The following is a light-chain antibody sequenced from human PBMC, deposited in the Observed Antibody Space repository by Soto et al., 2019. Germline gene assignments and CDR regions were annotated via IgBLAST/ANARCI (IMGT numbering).Light chain of an antibody. CDR1: SSDLGGYNY. Sequence: QSALTKPASVSGSPGQSITVSCTGTSSDLGGYNYVSWYQHHPGKAPKLMIYEVSNRPSGVSNRFSGSKSGNTASLTISGLQAEDEAEYYCSSYTSSDTLVFGTGTKLTVL. J-gene: IGLJ1*01. CDR2: EVS. V-gene: IGLV2-14*01. CDR3: SSYTSSDTLV.